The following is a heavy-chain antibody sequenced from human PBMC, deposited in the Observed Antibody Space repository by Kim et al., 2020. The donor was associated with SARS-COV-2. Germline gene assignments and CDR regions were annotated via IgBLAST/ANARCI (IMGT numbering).Heavy chain of an antibody. J-gene: IGHJ6*03. D-gene: IGHD3-3*01. CDR2: IYYSGRT. CDR1: GGSISSYY. V-gene: IGHV4-59*08. Sequence: SETLSLTCTVSGGSISSYYWSWIRQPPGKGLEWIGYIYYSGRTNYNPSPKSRVTISVDTSKNQFSLKLSSVTAADTAVYYCGRIFRDDFWSGYYYDYYMDVWGNGSTGTVSS. CDR3: GRIFRDDFWSGYYYDYYMDV.